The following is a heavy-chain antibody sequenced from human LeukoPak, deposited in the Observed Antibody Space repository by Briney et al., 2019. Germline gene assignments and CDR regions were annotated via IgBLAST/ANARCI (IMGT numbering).Heavy chain of an antibody. D-gene: IGHD3-10*01. Sequence: SETLSLTCTVSGASISGSSHYFWGWIRQTPGKGLEWIGSIYYSGITYYTPSLKSRLAISVDTSRNQLSLKLNSVTAADTAVYYCARDYGSGSYFRYYYYMDVWGKGTTVTVSS. J-gene: IGHJ6*03. CDR1: GASISGSSHYF. CDR2: IYYSGIT. CDR3: ARDYGSGSYFRYYYYMDV. V-gene: IGHV4-39*01.